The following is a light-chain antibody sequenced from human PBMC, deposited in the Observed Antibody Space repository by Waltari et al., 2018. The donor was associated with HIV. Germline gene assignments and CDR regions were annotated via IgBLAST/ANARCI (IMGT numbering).Light chain of an antibody. CDR1: QSRATN. CDR2: DAS. Sequence: EIVMTQSPATLWLSPGETATLSCRTRQSRATNLPWYQQKRGQAPKLLIYDASTGAAGVPPRFSGSWSGTEFNLTIDSLQSDDFAIYYCQQYNNWPYTFARGS. CDR3: QQYNNWPYT. V-gene: IGKV3-15*01. J-gene: IGKJ2*01.